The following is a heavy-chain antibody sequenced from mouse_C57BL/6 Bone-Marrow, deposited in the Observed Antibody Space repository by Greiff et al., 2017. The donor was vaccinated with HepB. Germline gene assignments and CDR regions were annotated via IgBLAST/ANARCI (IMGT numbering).Heavy chain of an antibody. CDR2: IDPSDSYT. V-gene: IGHV1-59*01. CDR3: ARDYSIYYYGSSYGYFDV. J-gene: IGHJ1*03. CDR1: GYTFTSYW. D-gene: IGHD1-1*01. Sequence: QVQLKQPGAELVRPGTSVKLSCKASGYTFTSYWMHWVKQRPGQGLEWIGVIDPSDSYTNYNQKFKGKATLTVDTSSSTAYMQLSSLTPEDSAVYYCARDYSIYYYGSSYGYFDVWGTGTTVTVSS.